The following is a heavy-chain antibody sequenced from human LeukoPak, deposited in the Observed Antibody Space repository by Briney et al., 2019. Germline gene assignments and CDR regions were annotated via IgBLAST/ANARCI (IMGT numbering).Heavy chain of an antibody. Sequence: GGSLRLSCAASGFTFSTYWMHWVRQAPGKGLVWVSRINNDGSITSYADSVKGRFTISRDNAKNTLYLQMNSLRAEDTAVYYCARPRYYDSPVGMDVWGQGTTVTVSS. CDR2: INNDGSIT. D-gene: IGHD3-22*01. V-gene: IGHV3-74*01. CDR1: GFTFSTYW. J-gene: IGHJ6*02. CDR3: ARPRYYDSPVGMDV.